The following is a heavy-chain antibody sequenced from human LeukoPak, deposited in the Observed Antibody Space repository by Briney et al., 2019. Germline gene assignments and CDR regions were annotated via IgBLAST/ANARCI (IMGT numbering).Heavy chain of an antibody. CDR3: GSGSYYTTN. CDR1: GFSFSSFG. V-gene: IGHV3-30*03. J-gene: IGHJ4*01. D-gene: IGHD3-10*01. CDR2: ISYDGSNK. Sequence: RGSQRLSCAVSGFSFSSFGMHWVCQAPGKGLEWVAVISYDGSNKYYADSVKGRFTISRDTSKNTLYLEMNSLRAEDTAVYYCGSGSYYTTNWGQGTLVTVSS.